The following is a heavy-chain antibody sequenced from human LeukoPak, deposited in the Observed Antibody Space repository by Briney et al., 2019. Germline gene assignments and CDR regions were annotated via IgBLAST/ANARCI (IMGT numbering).Heavy chain of an antibody. J-gene: IGHJ5*02. CDR3: ARVRGKSSSWHVGWFDP. Sequence: SETLSLTCAVYGGSFSENFWSRIRQPPGEGLGWLGEITHSGRTNYNPPLKSRVTLSVETSKNQVSLKLSSVTAADTAVYYCARVRGKSSSWHVGWFDPWGQGTLVTVSS. CDR1: GGSFSENF. D-gene: IGHD6-13*01. CDR2: ITHSGRT. V-gene: IGHV4-34*01.